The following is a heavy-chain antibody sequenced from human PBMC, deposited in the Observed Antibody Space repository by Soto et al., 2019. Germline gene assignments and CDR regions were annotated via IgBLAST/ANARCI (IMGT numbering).Heavy chain of an antibody. D-gene: IGHD3-3*01. CDR2: IIPIFGTA. CDR3: ASDFWSGYYNYYYYGMEV. CDR1: GGTFSSYA. J-gene: IGHJ6*02. V-gene: IGHV1-69*13. Sequence: SVKVSCKASGGTFSSYAISWVRQAPGQGLEWMGGIIPIFGTANYAQKFQGRVTITADESTSTAYMELSSLRSEDTAVYYCASDFWSGYYNYYYYGMEVWGQGTTVTVS.